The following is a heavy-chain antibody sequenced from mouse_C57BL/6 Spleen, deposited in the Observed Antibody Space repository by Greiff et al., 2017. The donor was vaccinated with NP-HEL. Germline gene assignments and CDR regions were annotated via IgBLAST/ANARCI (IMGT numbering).Heavy chain of an antibody. Sequence: QVHVKQSGAELVKPGASVKISCKASGYTFTDYYINWVKQRPGQGLEWIGKIGPGSGSTYYNEKFKGKATLTADKSSSTAYMQLSSLTSEDSAVYFCARDRVTTEGSWFAYWGQGTLVTVSA. CDR1: GYTFTDYY. J-gene: IGHJ3*01. CDR2: IGPGSGST. V-gene: IGHV1-77*01. D-gene: IGHD2-2*01. CDR3: ARDRVTTEGSWFAY.